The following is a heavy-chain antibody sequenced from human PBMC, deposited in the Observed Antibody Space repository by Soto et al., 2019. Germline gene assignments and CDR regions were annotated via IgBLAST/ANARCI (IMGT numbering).Heavy chain of an antibody. CDR3: ARGSDGDYFDS. CDR1: VGSISSGCYS. Sequence: SETLYRTCAVSVGSISSGCYSWSWIRQPPGKGLEWIGYIYHSGSTDYNPSLKSLVTISVDRSKNQFSLKLSSVTAADTAVYYCARGSDGDYFDSWGQGTLVTVSS. CDR2: IYHSGST. V-gene: IGHV4-30-2*01. D-gene: IGHD3-16*01. J-gene: IGHJ4*02.